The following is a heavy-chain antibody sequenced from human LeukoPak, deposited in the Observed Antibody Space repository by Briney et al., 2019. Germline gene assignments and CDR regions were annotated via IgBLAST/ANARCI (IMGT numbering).Heavy chain of an antibody. CDR3: AREDKTGSYKYYFDY. D-gene: IGHD1-26*01. J-gene: IGHJ4*02. CDR2: ISAYNGNT. CDR1: GYTFTSYD. Sequence: ASVKVSCKASGYTFTSYDINWVRQAPGQGLEWMGWISAYNGNTNYAQKLQGRVTMTTDTSTSTAYMELRSLRSDDTTVYYCAREDKTGSYKYYFDYWGQGTLVTVSS. V-gene: IGHV1-18*01.